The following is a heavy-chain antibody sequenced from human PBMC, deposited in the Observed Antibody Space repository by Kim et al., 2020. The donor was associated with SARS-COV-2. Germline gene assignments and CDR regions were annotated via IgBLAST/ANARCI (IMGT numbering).Heavy chain of an antibody. D-gene: IGHD3-10*01. CDR2: INQDGSEK. CDR1: GFTFSNYW. J-gene: IGHJ4*02. CDR3: ASLYGSGSYAGGSFDY. V-gene: IGHV3-7*01. Sequence: GGSLRLSCAASGFTFSNYWMSWVRQAPGKGLEWVANINQDGSEKYYVDSVKGRFTISRDNAENSLYLQMNSLRAEDTAAYYCASLYGSGSYAGGSFDYWGQGTLVTVTS.